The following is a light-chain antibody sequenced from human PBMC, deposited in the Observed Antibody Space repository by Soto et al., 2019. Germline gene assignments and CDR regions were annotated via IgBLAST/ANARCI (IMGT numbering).Light chain of an antibody. Sequence: QSVLTQPASVSGSPGQSITISCTGTSSDVGAYNFVSWYQRHPGKAPKLMIFEVSNRPSGVSNRFSGSKSGNTASLTISGPQAEDEADYYCCSYTTSSTWVFGGGTNVTVL. CDR3: CSYTTSSTWV. CDR2: EVS. J-gene: IGLJ3*02. CDR1: SSDVGAYNF. V-gene: IGLV2-14*01.